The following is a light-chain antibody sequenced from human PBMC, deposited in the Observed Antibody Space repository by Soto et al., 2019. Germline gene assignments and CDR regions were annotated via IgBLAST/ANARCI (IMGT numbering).Light chain of an antibody. Sequence: QSALTQPASVSGSPGQSITISCTGTRSDVGSYNLVSWYQQHPGKAPYLLLYEVSKRPSGVSIRFSGSKSDNTAPLTISGLHAEDEADYYCCSYATTRLFGGATKLTVL. CDR2: EVS. V-gene: IGLV2-23*02. CDR3: CSYATTRL. J-gene: IGLJ2*01. CDR1: RSDVGSYNL.